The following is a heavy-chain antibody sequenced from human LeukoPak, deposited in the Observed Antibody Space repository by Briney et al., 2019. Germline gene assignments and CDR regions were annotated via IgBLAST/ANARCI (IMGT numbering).Heavy chain of an antibody. Sequence: SETLSLTCTVSGGSISSYYWSWIRQPAGKGLEWIGRIYTSGSTNYNPSLKSRVTMPVDTSKNQFSLKLSSVTAADTAVYYCARMAAHRYCSSTSCSYMDVWGKGTTVTVS. CDR1: GGSISSYY. J-gene: IGHJ6*03. CDR3: ARMAAHRYCSSTSCSYMDV. V-gene: IGHV4-4*07. D-gene: IGHD2-2*01. CDR2: IYTSGST.